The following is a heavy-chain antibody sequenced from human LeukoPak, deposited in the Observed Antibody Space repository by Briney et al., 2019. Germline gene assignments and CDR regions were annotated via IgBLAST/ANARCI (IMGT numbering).Heavy chain of an antibody. D-gene: IGHD3-10*01. Sequence: PGGSLRLSCAASGFTFSSYSVNWVRQAPGKGLEWVSYISSSGSTIYYADSVKGRFTISRDNAKNSLYLQMNSLRAEDTAVYYCARDHGDLTMVRGGFVPWGQGTLVTVSS. CDR3: ARDHGDLTMVRGGFVP. J-gene: IGHJ5*02. CDR2: ISSSGSTI. V-gene: IGHV3-48*04. CDR1: GFTFSSYS.